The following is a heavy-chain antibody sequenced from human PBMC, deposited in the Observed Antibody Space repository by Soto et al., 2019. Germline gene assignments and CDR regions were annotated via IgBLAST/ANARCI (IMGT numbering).Heavy chain of an antibody. D-gene: IGHD6-19*01. J-gene: IGHJ4*02. Sequence: PGGSLRLSCAASGFTFRSYGMSWVRQGPGKGLEWVATLTGGGGNTYSADSVKGRFTISRDTSNNTLYLHMNSLRAEDTAIYYCAKNDSGNGWRAYFDCWGQGALVTVSS. V-gene: IGHV3-23*01. CDR3: AKNDSGNGWRAYFDC. CDR1: GFTFRSYG. CDR2: LTGGGGNT.